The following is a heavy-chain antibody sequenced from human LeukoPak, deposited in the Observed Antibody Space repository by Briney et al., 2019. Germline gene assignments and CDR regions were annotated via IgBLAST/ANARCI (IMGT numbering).Heavy chain of an antibody. D-gene: IGHD6-13*01. Sequence: ASVKVSCKASGYTFTSYYMHWVRQAPGQGLEWMGIINPSGGSASYAQKFQGRVTMTRDTSTSTVYMELSSLRSEDTAVYYCARDGPEQQLFAYWGQGTLVTVSS. V-gene: IGHV1-46*01. J-gene: IGHJ4*02. CDR2: INPSGGSA. CDR3: ARDGPEQQLFAY. CDR1: GYTFTSYY.